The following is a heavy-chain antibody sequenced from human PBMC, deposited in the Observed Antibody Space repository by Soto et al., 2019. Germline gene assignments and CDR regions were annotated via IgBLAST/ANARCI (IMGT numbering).Heavy chain of an antibody. CDR1: RASISSYD. D-gene: IGHD6-19*01. CDR2: INDSGST. CDR3: ARMVAVTEFYYFDY. Sequence: SETLSLTCTVSRASISSYDWTWIRQPPGKGLEWIGYINDSGSTNYNPSLKSRVTISVDTSKNQFSLKLSSVTAADTAVYYCARMVAVTEFYYFDYWGQGTLVTVSS. J-gene: IGHJ4*02. V-gene: IGHV4-59*01.